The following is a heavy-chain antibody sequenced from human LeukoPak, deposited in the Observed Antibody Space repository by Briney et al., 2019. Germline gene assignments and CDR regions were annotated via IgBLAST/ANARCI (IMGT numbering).Heavy chain of an antibody. V-gene: IGHV4-34*01. J-gene: IGHJ4*02. CDR1: GGSFSGYY. CDR3: ARRGNFWSGYYSRGYYFDY. Sequence: PSETLSLTCAVYGGSFSGYYWSWIRQPPGKGLEWIGEINHSGSTNYNPSLKSRVTISVDTSKNQFSLKLSSVTAADRAVYYCARRGNFWSGYYSRGYYFDYWGQGTLVTVSS. D-gene: IGHD3-3*01. CDR2: INHSGST.